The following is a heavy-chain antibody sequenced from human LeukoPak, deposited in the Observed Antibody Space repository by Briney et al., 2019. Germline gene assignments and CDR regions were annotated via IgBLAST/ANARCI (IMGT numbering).Heavy chain of an antibody. Sequence: SETLSLTCAVYGGSFSGYYWSWIRQPPGKGLEWIGEINHSGSTNYNPSLKSRVTISVDTSKNQFSLKLSSVTAADTAVYYCARVQQLVPLDYSGQGTLVTVSS. CDR1: GGSFSGYY. V-gene: IGHV4-34*01. D-gene: IGHD6-6*01. J-gene: IGHJ4*02. CDR3: ARVQQLVPLDY. CDR2: INHSGST.